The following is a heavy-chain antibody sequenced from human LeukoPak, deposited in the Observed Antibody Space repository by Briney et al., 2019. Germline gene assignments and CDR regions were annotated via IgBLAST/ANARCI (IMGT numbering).Heavy chain of an antibody. CDR1: GFTFTSSA. D-gene: IGHD3-10*01. CDR2: IVVVSGNT. V-gene: IGHV1-58*01. CDR3: AASPMVRGLYFDY. J-gene: IGHJ4*02. Sequence: GASVKVSCKASGFTFTSSAVQWVRQARGQRLEWIGWIVVVSGNTNYAQKFQERVTITRDMSTSTAYMELSSLGSEDTAVYYCAASPMVRGLYFDYWGQGTLDTVSS.